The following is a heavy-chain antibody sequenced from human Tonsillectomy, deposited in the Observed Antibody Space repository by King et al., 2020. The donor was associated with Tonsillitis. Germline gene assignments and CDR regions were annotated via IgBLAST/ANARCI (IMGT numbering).Heavy chain of an antibody. V-gene: IGHV3-74*01. CDR3: SRPGGVYCSSTTCYDYFDY. CDR1: GFTFSNYW. D-gene: IGHD2-2*01. CDR2: VNSDESIT. Sequence: VQLVESGGGLVQPGGSLRLSCAASGFTFSNYWMHWVRQAPGTGLVWVSRVNSDESITDYADSVKGRFTISSDNAKNTLYLEMNSLRAEDTAVYYCSRPGGVYCSSTTCYDYFDYWGQGTLVTVSS. J-gene: IGHJ4*02.